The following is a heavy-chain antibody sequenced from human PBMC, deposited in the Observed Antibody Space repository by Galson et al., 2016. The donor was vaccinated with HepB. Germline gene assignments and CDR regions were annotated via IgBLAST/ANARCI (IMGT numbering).Heavy chain of an antibody. J-gene: IGHJ4*02. D-gene: IGHD4-17*01. V-gene: IGHV3-33*01. Sequence: SLRLSCAASAFTFSSYGMHWVRQAPGKGLEWVALIWQDGNNKYYADSVKGRFTISRDNSKNTLYLQMNSLKTEDTAVYYCVRIGGAFAIDNWGQGTLVTVSS. CDR3: VRIGGAFAIDN. CDR2: IWQDGNNK. CDR1: AFTFSSYG.